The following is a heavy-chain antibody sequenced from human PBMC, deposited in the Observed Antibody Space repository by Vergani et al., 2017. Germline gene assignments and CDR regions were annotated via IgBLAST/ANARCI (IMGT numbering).Heavy chain of an antibody. V-gene: IGHV4-39*01. CDR2: IYDNENT. CDR3: AGNRAIELAGQMHYYYAIDV. Sequence: QLQLQESGPGLVKPSETLSLTCAVSGVSIKSRSYYWGWIRQSPGKGLEWTGSIYDNENTYYNPSLKSRVAISVDTSKNQVSLNLGSVTAADTAVYYCAGNRAIELAGQMHYYYAIDVWGQGTTVTVSS. D-gene: IGHD5-24*01. CDR1: GVSIKSRSYY. J-gene: IGHJ6*02.